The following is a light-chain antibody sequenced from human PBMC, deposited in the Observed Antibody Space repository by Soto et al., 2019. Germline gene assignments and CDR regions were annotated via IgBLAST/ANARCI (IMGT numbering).Light chain of an antibody. CDR1: SNDVGASDS. CDR2: DVS. V-gene: IGLV2-14*03. Sequence: QSALTQPASVTGSPGQSITISCTGTSNDVGASDSVSWYQHHPGKAPKLMIYDVSHRPSGFSNRFFGSKSGITASLTISGLQAEDEADYYCSSYTSSSTVIFGGGTKLTVL. CDR3: SSYTSSSTVI. J-gene: IGLJ2*01.